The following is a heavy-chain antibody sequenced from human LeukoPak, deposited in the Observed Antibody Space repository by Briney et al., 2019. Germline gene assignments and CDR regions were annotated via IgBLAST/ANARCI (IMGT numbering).Heavy chain of an antibody. CDR3: AREGDGLLSEDFDY. J-gene: IGHJ4*02. CDR1: GYTSSGYY. Sequence: ASVKVSCKASGYTSSGYYIHWVRQAPGQGLEWMGYSSPNSGGANSAQKFRGRVTMTRDTSISTAYMELTRLGSDDTAVYYCAREGDGLLSEDFDYWGQGTLVTVSS. V-gene: IGHV1-2*02. D-gene: IGHD2-15*01. CDR2: SSPNSGGA.